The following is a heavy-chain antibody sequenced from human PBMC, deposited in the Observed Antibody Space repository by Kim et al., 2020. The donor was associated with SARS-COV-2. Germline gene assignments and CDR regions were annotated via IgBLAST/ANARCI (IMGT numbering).Heavy chain of an antibody. CDR1: GFTFSSYG. Sequence: GGSLRLSCAASGFTFSSYGMHWVRQTPGKGLEWVALIWYDGSNKYYVDSVKGRFTISRDNSKNTLDLQMNSLRVEDTAVYYCARDSGEWERPDYFFDYWGQGILVTVSS. D-gene: IGHD1-26*01. CDR3: ARDSGEWERPDYFFDY. J-gene: IGHJ4*02. CDR2: IWYDGSNK. V-gene: IGHV3-33*01.